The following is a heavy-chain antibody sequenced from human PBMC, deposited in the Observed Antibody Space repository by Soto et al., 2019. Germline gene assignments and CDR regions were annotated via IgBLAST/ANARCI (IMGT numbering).Heavy chain of an antibody. V-gene: IGHV4-59*08. CDR2: ISYSGST. J-gene: IGHJ6*03. CDR1: GCSITSYY. CDR3: ARHAGRGVYYYYMDV. Sequence: SETLSLTCTFSGCSITSYYWTLIRRPPGKGLEWIGYISYSGSTNSNPSLKSRVAISVDASKNQFSLKLSSVTAADTAVYYCARHAGRGVYYYYMDVWGKGTTVTVSS. D-gene: IGHD3-10*01.